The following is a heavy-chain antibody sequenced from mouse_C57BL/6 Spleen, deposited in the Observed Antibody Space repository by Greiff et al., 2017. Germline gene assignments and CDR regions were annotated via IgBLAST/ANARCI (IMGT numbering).Heavy chain of an antibody. D-gene: IGHD1-1*01. CDR1: GYAFSSYW. J-gene: IGHJ1*03. CDR2: IYPGDGDT. V-gene: IGHV1-80*01. CDR3: ARGRSSDPYLDV. Sequence: QVQLQQSGAELVKPGASVKISCKASGYAFSSYWMNWVKQRPGKGLEWIGQIYPGDGDTNYNGKFKGKATLTADKSSSTAYMQLSSLTSEDSAVYFYARGRSSDPYLDVWGTGTTVTVSS.